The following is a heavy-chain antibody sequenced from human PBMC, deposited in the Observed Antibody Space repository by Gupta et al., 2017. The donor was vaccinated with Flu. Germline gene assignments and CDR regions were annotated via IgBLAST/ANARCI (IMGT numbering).Heavy chain of an antibody. CDR2: ISWNSGSI. V-gene: IGHV3-9*01. D-gene: IGHD5-18*01. Sequence: EVQLVESGGGLVQPGRSLRLSCAASGFPFDDYAMHWVRQAPGKGLEWVSGISWNSGSIGYADSVKGRFTISRDNAKNSLYLQMNSLRAEDTALYYCAKELHVDTAHYGMDVWGQGTTVTVSS. J-gene: IGHJ6*02. CDR3: AKELHVDTAHYGMDV. CDR1: GFPFDDYA.